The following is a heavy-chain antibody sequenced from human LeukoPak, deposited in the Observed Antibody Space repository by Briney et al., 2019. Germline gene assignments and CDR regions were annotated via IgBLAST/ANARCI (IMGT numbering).Heavy chain of an antibody. V-gene: IGHV4-59*01. Sequence: LETLSLTCTVSSDSISSYYWSWIRQPPGKGLEWIGYIYYSGSTTYNPSLKSRVTISVDTSKNQFSLKLSSVTAADTAVYYCARSDSSDYFDYWGQGTLVTVSS. J-gene: IGHJ4*02. CDR2: IYYSGST. CDR1: SDSISSYY. CDR3: ARSDSSDYFDY. D-gene: IGHD3-22*01.